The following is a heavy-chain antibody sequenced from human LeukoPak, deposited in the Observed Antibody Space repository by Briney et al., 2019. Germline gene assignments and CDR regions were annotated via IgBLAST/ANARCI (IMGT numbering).Heavy chain of an antibody. CDR2: ISAYNGNT. D-gene: IGHD2-2*01. J-gene: IGHJ6*02. V-gene: IGHV1-18*01. Sequence: ASVKVSCKASGYTFTSYGISWVRQAPGQGLERMGGISAYNGNTNYAQTLQGRVPMTTDTSTSTAYMELRSMRSDDTAVYYCAQFSPTTSYGMDVWGQGTTVTVSS. CDR1: GYTFTSYG. CDR3: AQFSPTTSYGMDV.